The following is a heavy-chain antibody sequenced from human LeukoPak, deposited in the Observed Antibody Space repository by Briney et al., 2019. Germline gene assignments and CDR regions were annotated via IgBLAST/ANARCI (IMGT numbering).Heavy chain of an antibody. V-gene: IGHV1-69*04. Sequence: SVKVSCKASGGTFSSYAISWVRQAPGQGLEWMGRIIPILGIANYAQKFQGRVTITADKSTSTAYMELRSLRSDDTAVYYCARERGYFDYWGQGTLVTVSS. CDR1: GGTFSSYA. CDR2: IIPILGIA. CDR3: ARERGYFDY. J-gene: IGHJ4*02. D-gene: IGHD6-13*01.